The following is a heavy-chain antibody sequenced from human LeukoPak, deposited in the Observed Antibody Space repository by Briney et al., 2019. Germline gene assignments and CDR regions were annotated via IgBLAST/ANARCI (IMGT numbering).Heavy chain of an antibody. V-gene: IGHV4-34*01. Sequence: PSGALSLTCAVYLGSFSGYYWSWIRQPPGKGLEWVGDINNGGSTNDNPCLKSGVTIPVDKTKHQSLLKLRSVTAEDTAVYFCARAPMAGRRRVGPAAKRGWRDRLYFDYWGQGTLVTVSS. CDR1: LGSFSGYY. J-gene: IGHJ4*02. CDR2: INNGGST. CDR3: ARAPMAGRRRVGPAAKRGWRDRLYFDY. D-gene: IGHD2-2*01.